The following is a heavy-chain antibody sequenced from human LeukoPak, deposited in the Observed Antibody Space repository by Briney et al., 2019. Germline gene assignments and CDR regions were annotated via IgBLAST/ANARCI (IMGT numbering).Heavy chain of an antibody. D-gene: IGHD6-13*01. J-gene: IGHJ4*02. CDR3: ARDKNLGAGSSWDFDY. CDR2: IWYDGSNK. Sequence: PGGSLRLSCAASGFTFSSYEMNWVRQAPGKGLEWVAVIWYDGSNKYYADSVKGRFTISRDNSKNTLYLQMNSLRAEDTAVYYCARDKNLGAGSSWDFDYWGQGTLVTVSS. CDR1: GFTFSSYE. V-gene: IGHV3-33*08.